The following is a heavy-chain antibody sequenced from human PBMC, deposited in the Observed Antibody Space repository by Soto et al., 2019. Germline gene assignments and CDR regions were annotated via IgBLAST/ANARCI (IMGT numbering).Heavy chain of an antibody. CDR2: TGSGTGPG. V-gene: IGHV1-69*06. D-gene: IGHD2-15*01. Sequence: ASVKVSCKASGGSLSTNPISWVRQAPGQGLEWMGGTGSGTGPGNHAQKFQGRLTVTADKSTSTVYMELTNLSSEDTAVYYCARRDSGGFYRFFDSWGQGTLVTVSS. CDR3: ARRDSGGFYRFFDS. J-gene: IGHJ4*02. CDR1: GGSLSTNP.